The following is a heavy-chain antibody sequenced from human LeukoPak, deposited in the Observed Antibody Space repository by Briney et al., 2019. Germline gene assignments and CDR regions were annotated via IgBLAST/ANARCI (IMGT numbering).Heavy chain of an antibody. CDR1: GFTFDDYG. CDR3: ARDKRTYYYDSSRWFDP. D-gene: IGHD3-22*01. J-gene: IGHJ5*02. Sequence: GGSLRLSCAASGFTFDDYGMSWVRQAPGKGLEWVSGINWNGGSTGYADSAKGRFTISRDNAKNSLYLQMNSLRAEDTALYYCARDKRTYYYDSSRWFDPWGQGTLVTVSS. CDR2: INWNGGST. V-gene: IGHV3-20*04.